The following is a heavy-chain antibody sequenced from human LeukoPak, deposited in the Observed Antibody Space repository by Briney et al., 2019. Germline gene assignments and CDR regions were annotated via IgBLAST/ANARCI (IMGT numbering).Heavy chain of an antibody. CDR2: IRYDGSNK. CDR1: GFTSSSYG. J-gene: IGHJ3*02. CDR3: AKDILEWLLYGAFDI. Sequence: GGSLRLSCAASGFTSSSYGMHWVRQAPGKGLEWVAFIRYDGSNKYYADSVKGRFTISRDNSENTLYLQMNSLRAEDTAVHYCAKDILEWLLYGAFDIWGQGTMVTVSS. D-gene: IGHD3-3*01. V-gene: IGHV3-30*02.